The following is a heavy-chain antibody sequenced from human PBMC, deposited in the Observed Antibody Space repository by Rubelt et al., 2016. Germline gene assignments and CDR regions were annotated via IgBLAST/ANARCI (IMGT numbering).Heavy chain of an antibody. Sequence: QVQLVQSGAEVKKPGASVKVSCKASGYTFTSYGISWVRQAPGQGLEWMGWISAYNGNTNYAQKFQGRVTITADKSTGTAYMELSSLRSEDTAVYYCASGASTGGNDAFDIWGQGTMVTVSS. CDR3: ASGASTGGNDAFDI. CDR1: GYTFTSYG. CDR2: ISAYNGNT. J-gene: IGHJ3*02. V-gene: IGHV1-18*01. D-gene: IGHD2-8*02.